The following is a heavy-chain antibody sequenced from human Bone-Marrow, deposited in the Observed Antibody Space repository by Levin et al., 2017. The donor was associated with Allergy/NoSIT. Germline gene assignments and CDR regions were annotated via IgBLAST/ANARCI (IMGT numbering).Heavy chain of an antibody. D-gene: IGHD6-19*01. CDR3: ARITSSTYSSGWYLGGYDY. CDR2: IDWDDDK. Sequence: SGPTLVKPTQTLTLTCTFSGFSLSTSGMCVSWIRQPPGKALEWLALIDWDDDKYYSTSLKTRLTISKDTSKNQVVLTMTNMDPVDTATYYCARITSSTYSSGWYLGGYDYWGQGTLVTVSS. V-gene: IGHV2-70*01. J-gene: IGHJ4*02. CDR1: GFSLSTSGMC.